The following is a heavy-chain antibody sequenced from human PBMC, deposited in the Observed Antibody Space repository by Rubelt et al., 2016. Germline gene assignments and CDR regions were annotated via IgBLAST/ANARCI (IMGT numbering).Heavy chain of an antibody. CDR2: IWYDGSNK. CDR3: ARDYSSSSLDY. V-gene: IGHV3-33*01. J-gene: IGHJ4*02. Sequence: VQLVESGGGLVQPGGSLRLSCAASGFTFSSYGMHWVRQAPGKGLEWVAIIWYDGSNKYFTDSVMGRFTISRDNSKNTLYLQMNSLRAEDTALYHCARDYSSSSLDYWGQGTLVTVSS. D-gene: IGHD6-6*01. CDR1: GFTFSSYG.